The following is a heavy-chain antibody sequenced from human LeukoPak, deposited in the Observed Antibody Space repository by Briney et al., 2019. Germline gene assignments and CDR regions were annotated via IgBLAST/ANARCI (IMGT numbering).Heavy chain of an antibody. J-gene: IGHJ4*02. CDR3: ARDLLGWELHYFDY. CDR1: GLTFSGSW. V-gene: IGHV3-11*04. Sequence: GGSLRLSCAVSGLTFSGSWITWIRQAPGKGLEWVSYISSSGSTIYYADSVKGRFTISRDNAKNSLYLQMNSLRAEDTAVYYCARDLLGWELHYFDYWGQGTLVTVSS. D-gene: IGHD1-26*01. CDR2: ISSSGSTI.